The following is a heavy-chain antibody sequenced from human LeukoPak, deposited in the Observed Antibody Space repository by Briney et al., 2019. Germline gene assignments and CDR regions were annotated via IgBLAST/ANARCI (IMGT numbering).Heavy chain of an antibody. D-gene: IGHD2-2*02. V-gene: IGHV3-11*04. Sequence: GGSLRLSCAASGFTFSDYYMSWIRQAPGKGLEWVSYISSGGSTIYYADSVKGRFTISRDNAKNSLYLQMNSLRAEDTAVYYCASGNIVVVPAAIAYWGQGTLVTVSS. J-gene: IGHJ4*02. CDR3: ASGNIVVVPAAIAY. CDR1: GFTFSDYY. CDR2: ISSGGSTI.